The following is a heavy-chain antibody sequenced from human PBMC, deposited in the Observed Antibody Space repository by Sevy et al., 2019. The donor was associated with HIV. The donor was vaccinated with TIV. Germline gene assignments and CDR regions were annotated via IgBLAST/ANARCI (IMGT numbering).Heavy chain of an antibody. CDR2: ISNSGTTI. V-gene: IGHV3-48*03. D-gene: IGHD4-17*01. J-gene: IGHJ4*02. CDR1: GFTFSSYE. Sequence: GGSLRLSCAASGFTFSSYEMNWVRQAPGKGLEWVSYISNSGTTISYSDSVGGRFSTSRDNARNSLYLQMNSLRAEDTAVYYCARDLPPSATTVAHFDYWGQGTLVTVSS. CDR3: ARDLPPSATTVAHFDY.